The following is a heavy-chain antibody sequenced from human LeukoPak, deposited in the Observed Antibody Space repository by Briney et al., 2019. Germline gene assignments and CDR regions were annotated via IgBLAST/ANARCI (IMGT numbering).Heavy chain of an antibody. J-gene: IGHJ3*02. Sequence: SVKVSCKASGGTFSSYAISWVRQAPGQGHEWLGGIIPIFGTANYAQKFQGRVTITTDESTSTAYMELSSLRSEDTAVYYCTDSSGYYSHDAFDIWGQGTMVTVSS. CDR3: TDSSGYYSHDAFDI. D-gene: IGHD3-22*01. V-gene: IGHV1-69*05. CDR1: GGTFSSYA. CDR2: IIPIFGTA.